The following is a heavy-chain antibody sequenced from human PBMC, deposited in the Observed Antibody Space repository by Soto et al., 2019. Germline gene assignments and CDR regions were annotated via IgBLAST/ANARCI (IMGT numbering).Heavy chain of an antibody. CDR2: ISSNGGST. D-gene: IGHD2-2*01. J-gene: IGHJ4*02. CDR3: ARGAPGYCSSTSCYGQYFDY. Sequence: PGGSLRLSCAASGFTFSSYAMHWVRQAPGKGLEFVSAISSNGGSTYYANSVKGRFTISRDNSKNTLYLQMGSLRAEDMAVYYCARGAPGYCSSTSCYGQYFDYWGQGTLVTVSS. CDR1: GFTFSSYA. V-gene: IGHV3-64*01.